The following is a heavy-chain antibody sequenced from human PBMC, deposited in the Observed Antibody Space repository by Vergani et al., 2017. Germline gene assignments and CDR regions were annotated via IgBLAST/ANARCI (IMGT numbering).Heavy chain of an antibody. Sequence: EVQLVESGGGLVKPGGSLRLSCAASGFTFSDYYMSWIRQAPGKGLEWVGRIKSKTDGGTTDYAAPVKGRFTISRDDSKNTLYLQMNSLKTEDTAVYYCTTEPPDGSGLNYYFDYWGQGTLVTVSS. D-gene: IGHD3-22*01. J-gene: IGHJ4*02. CDR1: GFTFSDYY. V-gene: IGHV3-15*01. CDR2: IKSKTDGGTT. CDR3: TTEPPDGSGLNYYFDY.